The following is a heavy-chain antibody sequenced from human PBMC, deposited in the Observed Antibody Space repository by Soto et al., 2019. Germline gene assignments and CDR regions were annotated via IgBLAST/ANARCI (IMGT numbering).Heavy chain of an antibody. V-gene: IGHV3-74*01. CDR3: AREDIVVVPAAMLSYYYYMDV. J-gene: IGHJ6*03. D-gene: IGHD2-2*01. Sequence: GGSLRLSCAASGFTFSSYWMHWVRQAPGKGLVWVSRINSDGSSTSYADSVKGRFTISRDNAKNTLYLQMNSLRAEDTAVYYCAREDIVVVPAAMLSYYYYMDVWGKGTTVTVSS. CDR2: INSDGSST. CDR1: GFTFSSYW.